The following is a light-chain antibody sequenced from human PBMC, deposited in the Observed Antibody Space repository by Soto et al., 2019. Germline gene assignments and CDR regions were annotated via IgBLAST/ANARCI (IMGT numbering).Light chain of an antibody. J-gene: IGLJ1*01. CDR3: SSYAGSNMGV. CDR2: EVT. V-gene: IGLV2-8*01. CDR1: RSDVGGYNF. Sequence: QSVRTQPPSASGSPGQSVASSCTGTRSDVGGYNFVSWYQQHPGKAPKLLIYEVTQRPSGVPDRFSASKSGNTASLTVSGLQAEDEADYYCSSYAGSNMGVFGTGTRSPS.